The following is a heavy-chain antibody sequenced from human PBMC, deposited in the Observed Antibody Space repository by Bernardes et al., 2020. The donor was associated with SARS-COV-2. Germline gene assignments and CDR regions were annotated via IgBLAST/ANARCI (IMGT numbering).Heavy chain of an antibody. J-gene: IGHJ3*01. V-gene: IGHV3-48*03. CDR1: GFTFRDYE. CDR3: VRRFNL. Sequence: GGSLRLSCVASGFTFRDYEMNWVRQAPGTGLEWVSHITTSGRDIYYVDSVRGRFTNSRDNAKKSLYLQMNSLKAEDTAVYYCVRRFNLWGPGTMVTGSS. CDR2: ITTSGRDI.